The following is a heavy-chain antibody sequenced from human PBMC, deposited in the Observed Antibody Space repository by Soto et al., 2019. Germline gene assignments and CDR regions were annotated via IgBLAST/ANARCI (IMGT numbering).Heavy chain of an antibody. CDR1: GFTFSSYS. J-gene: IGHJ4*02. V-gene: IGHV3-48*02. CDR3: AGEIHIVGATVIDY. Sequence: GGSLRLSCAASGFTFSSYSMNWVRQAPGKGLEWVSYISSSSSTIYYADSVKGRFTISRDNAKNSLYLQMNSLRDEDTAVYYCAGEIHIVGATVIDYWGQGTLVTVSS. D-gene: IGHD1-26*01. CDR2: ISSSSSTI.